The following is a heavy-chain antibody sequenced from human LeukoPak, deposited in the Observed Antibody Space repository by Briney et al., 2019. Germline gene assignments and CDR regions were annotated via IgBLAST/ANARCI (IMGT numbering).Heavy chain of an antibody. Sequence: GGSLRLSCAASGFTFSSYAMHWVRQAPGKGLEWVAFIRYDGNNKNYADSAKGRFTISRDNSKDTLYLQMSSLRAEDTAVYYCAKGDDYGANTRLPKYNWFDPWGQGTLVTVSS. CDR2: IRYDGNNK. J-gene: IGHJ5*02. CDR1: GFTFSSYA. D-gene: IGHD4-23*01. CDR3: AKGDDYGANTRLPKYNWFDP. V-gene: IGHV3-30*02.